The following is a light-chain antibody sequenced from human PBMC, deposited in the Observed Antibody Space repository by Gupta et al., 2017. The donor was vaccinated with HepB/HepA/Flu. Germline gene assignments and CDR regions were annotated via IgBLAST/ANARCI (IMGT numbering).Light chain of an antibody. CDR1: QSVSSN. V-gene: IGKV3-15*01. J-gene: IGKJ2*01. Sequence: EVVMTQSPATLSVSPGERASLSCRASQSVSSNLPWYQQKPGQAPSLLIFGASTRATGIPARFSGSGSGTEFTLTISSRQSEDFAIYYCQQENNWPNVFGQGTXMEIK. CDR3: QQENNWPNV. CDR2: GAS.